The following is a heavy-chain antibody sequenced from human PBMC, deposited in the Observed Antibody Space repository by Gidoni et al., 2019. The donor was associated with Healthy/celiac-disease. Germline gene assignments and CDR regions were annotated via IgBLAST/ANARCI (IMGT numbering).Heavy chain of an antibody. D-gene: IGHD3-3*01. V-gene: IGHV4-59*01. CDR2: IYYSGST. CDR3: AITQRYYDFWSGYDAFDI. Sequence: QVQLQESGPGLVKPSETLSLTCTVYGGSISSYYWSWIRQPPGKGLEWIGYIYYSGSTNYNPSLKSRVTISVDTSKNQFSLKLSSVTAADTAVYYCAITQRYYDFWSGYDAFDIWGQGTMVTVSS. CDR1: GGSISSYY. J-gene: IGHJ3*02.